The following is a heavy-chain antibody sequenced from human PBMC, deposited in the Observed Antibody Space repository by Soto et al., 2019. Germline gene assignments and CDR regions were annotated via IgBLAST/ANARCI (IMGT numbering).Heavy chain of an antibody. CDR1: GYTFTAYY. V-gene: IGHV1-2*04. CDR2: INPDNGDT. D-gene: IGHD3-22*01. J-gene: IGHJ4*02. CDR3: ARVSYYDSSDYADFDY. Sequence: VASVKVSCKASGYTFTAYYIHWVRQAPGQGLEWMGWINPDNGDTNYAQNFQDWVTMTRDTSISTAYMRLSRLRSDDTAVYYCARVSYYDSSDYADFDYWGQGTLVTVSS.